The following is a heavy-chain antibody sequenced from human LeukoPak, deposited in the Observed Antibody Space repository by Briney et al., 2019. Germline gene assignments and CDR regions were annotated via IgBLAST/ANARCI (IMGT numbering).Heavy chain of an antibody. CDR3: ARGPIQVAGTFDY. D-gene: IGHD6-19*01. CDR1: GGSFSGYY. Sequence: PSETLSLTCAVYGGSFSGYYWSWIRQPPGKGLEWIGEINHSGSTNYNPSLKSRVTISVDTSKNQFSLKLSSVTAADTAVYYCARGPIQVAGTFDYWGQGTLVTVSS. CDR2: INHSGST. V-gene: IGHV4-34*01. J-gene: IGHJ4*02.